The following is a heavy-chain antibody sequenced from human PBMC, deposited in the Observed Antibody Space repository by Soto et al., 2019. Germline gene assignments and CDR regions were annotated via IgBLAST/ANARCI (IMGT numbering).Heavy chain of an antibody. V-gene: IGHV1-18*01. D-gene: IGHD3-10*01. CDR3: ARDKGDGSGSYYGY. J-gene: IGHJ4*02. CDR2: ISAYNGNT. Sequence: GASVKVSCKASGYTFTSYGISWVRQAPGQGLEWMGWISAYNGNTNYAQKLQGRVTMTTDISTSTAYMELRSLRSDDTAVYYCARDKGDGSGSYYGYWGQGTLVTVSS. CDR1: GYTFTSYG.